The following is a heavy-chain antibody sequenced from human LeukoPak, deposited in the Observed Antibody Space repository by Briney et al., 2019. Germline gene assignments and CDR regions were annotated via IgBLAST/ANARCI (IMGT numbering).Heavy chain of an antibody. CDR2: IYHSGST. Sequence: SETLSLTCTVSGYSISSGYYWGWIRQPPGKGLEWIGSIYHSGSTYYNPSLKSRVTISVDTSKNQFSLKLSSVTAADTAVYYCARGLYSRSSSDYWGQGTLVTVSS. CDR1: GYSISSGYY. J-gene: IGHJ4*02. D-gene: IGHD6-6*01. CDR3: ARGLYSRSSSDY. V-gene: IGHV4-38-2*02.